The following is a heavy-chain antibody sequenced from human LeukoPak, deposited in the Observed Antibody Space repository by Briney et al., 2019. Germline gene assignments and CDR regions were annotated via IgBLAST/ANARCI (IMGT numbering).Heavy chain of an antibody. Sequence: GGSLRLSCEGSGFTFSRYNMHWVRQAPGKGLDWVAVILNDGSHKYDADSVQGRFTISRDNSKNTLYLEMNRLSPDDTAVYYCARGVEPLAANTLAYWGQGTLVTVSS. J-gene: IGHJ4*02. D-gene: IGHD1-14*01. CDR1: GFTFSRYN. V-gene: IGHV3-30*14. CDR3: ARGVEPLAANTLAY. CDR2: ILNDGSHK.